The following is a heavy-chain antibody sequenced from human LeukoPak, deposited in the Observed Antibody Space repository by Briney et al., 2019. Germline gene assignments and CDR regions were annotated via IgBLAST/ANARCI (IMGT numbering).Heavy chain of an antibody. CDR2: ISGSGGST. CDR3: AKRSSSWSYNFDY. Sequence: GGSLRLSCAASGFTFNSYAMSWVRQAPGKGLEWISSISGSGGSTYYADSVKGRFTISRDNSKNTLYLQMNSLRAEDTAVYYCAKRSSSWSYNFDYWGQGTLVTVSS. CDR1: GFTFNSYA. D-gene: IGHD6-13*01. V-gene: IGHV3-23*01. J-gene: IGHJ4*02.